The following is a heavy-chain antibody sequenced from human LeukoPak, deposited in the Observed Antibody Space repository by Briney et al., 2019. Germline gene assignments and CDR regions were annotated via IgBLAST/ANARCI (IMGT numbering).Heavy chain of an antibody. Sequence: GGSLRLSCAASGFTFSSYWMHWVRQAPGKGLVWVSLINGDGSSTSYADSVKGRFTISRDNAKNSLYLQMNSLRAEDTAVYYCAELGITMIGGVWGKGTTVTISS. CDR2: INGDGSST. V-gene: IGHV3-74*01. D-gene: IGHD3-10*02. CDR1: GFTFSSYW. CDR3: AELGITMIGGV. J-gene: IGHJ6*04.